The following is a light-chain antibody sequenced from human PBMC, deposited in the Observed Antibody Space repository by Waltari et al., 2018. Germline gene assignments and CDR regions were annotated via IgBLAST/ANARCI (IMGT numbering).Light chain of an antibody. Sequence: EIVLTQSPGTLSLSPGERAILSCRASQSVSNYLAWYQQKPGQAPRLLIFGASSRATGIPDRFSGSGSGTDLSLTISRVEPEDFAVYYCQQYVSLPATFGQGTKVEIE. CDR1: QSVSNY. CDR2: GAS. V-gene: IGKV3-20*01. J-gene: IGKJ1*01. CDR3: QQYVSLPAT.